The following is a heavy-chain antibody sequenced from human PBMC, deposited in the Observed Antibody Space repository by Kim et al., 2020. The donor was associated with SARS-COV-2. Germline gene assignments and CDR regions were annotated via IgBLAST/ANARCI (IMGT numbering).Heavy chain of an antibody. J-gene: IGHJ6*02. CDR1: GFTFSSYS. CDR2: ISSSSSTI. CDR3: ARDQRVGASYYYYGMDV. Sequence: GGSLRLSCAASGFTFSSYSMNWVRQAPGKGLEWVSYISSSSSTIYYADSVKGRFTISRDNAKNSLYLQMNSLRDEDTAVYYCARDQRVGASYYYYGMDVWGQGTTVTVSS. D-gene: IGHD1-26*01. V-gene: IGHV3-48*02.